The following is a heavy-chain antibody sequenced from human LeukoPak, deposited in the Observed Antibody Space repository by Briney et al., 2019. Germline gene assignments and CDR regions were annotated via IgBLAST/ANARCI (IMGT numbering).Heavy chain of an antibody. CDR1: GSTFSSYW. CDR3: SREQHGGRYFDY. J-gene: IGHJ4*02. D-gene: IGHD3-16*01. CDR2: IYSDGTTT. Sequence: GGSLRLSCAVSGSTFSSYWIHWVRQAPGKGLEWVSRIYSDGTTTSYADSVKGRFTISRDNAKNTLYLQMNSLRAEDTAVYYCSREQHGGRYFDYWGQGTLVTVSS. V-gene: IGHV3-74*01.